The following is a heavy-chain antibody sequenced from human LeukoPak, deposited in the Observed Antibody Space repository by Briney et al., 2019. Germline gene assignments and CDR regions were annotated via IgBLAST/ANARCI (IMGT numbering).Heavy chain of an antibody. J-gene: IGHJ4*02. Sequence: GASVKVSCKASGYTFTSYGISWVRQAPGQGLEWMGWISAYNGNTNYAQKLQGRVTMTTDTSTSTAYMELRSLRSDDTAVYYCARDYCSSTSCYTGGFDYWGQGPLVTVSS. CDR2: ISAYNGNT. V-gene: IGHV1-18*01. D-gene: IGHD2-2*02. CDR3: ARDYCSSTSCYTGGFDY. CDR1: GYTFTSYG.